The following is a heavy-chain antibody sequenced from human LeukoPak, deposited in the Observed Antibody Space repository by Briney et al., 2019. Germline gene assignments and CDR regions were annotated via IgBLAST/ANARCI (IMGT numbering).Heavy chain of an antibody. V-gene: IGHV3-30*04. CDR2: ISYDGSNK. CDR3: ARDTYCSSTSCYTYTDY. D-gene: IGHD2-2*02. Sequence: GGSLRFSCAASGFTFSSYAMHWVRQAPGKGLEWVAVISYDGSNKYYADSVKGRFTISRDNAKSSLYLQMNSLRAEDTAVYYCARDTYCSSTSCYTYTDYWGQGTLVTVSS. CDR1: GFTFSSYA. J-gene: IGHJ4*02.